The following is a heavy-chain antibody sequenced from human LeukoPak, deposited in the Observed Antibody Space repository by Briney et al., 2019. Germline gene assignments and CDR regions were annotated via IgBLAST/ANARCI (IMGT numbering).Heavy chain of an antibody. CDR2: IYYSGTTSGNT. D-gene: IGHD6-13*01. CDR3: ARVPRVAAAGTVRYGMDV. V-gene: IGHV4-59*02. Sequence: SETLSLTCTVSGGSVSSSYWSWIRQPPGKGLEWIGHIYYSGTTSGNTNYNPSLKSRVTISIDTSKNQFSLKLSSVTAADTAVYYCARVPRVAAAGTVRYGMDVWGQGTTVTVSS. J-gene: IGHJ6*02. CDR1: GGSVSSSY.